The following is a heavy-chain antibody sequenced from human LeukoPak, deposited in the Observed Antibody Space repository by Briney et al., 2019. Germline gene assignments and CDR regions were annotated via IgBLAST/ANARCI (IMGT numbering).Heavy chain of an antibody. CDR2: IYYSGST. J-gene: IGHJ6*03. CDR1: GGSISSSSYY. V-gene: IGHV4-39*01. CDR3: ARRVEYYYYYMDV. Sequence: SETLSLTCSVSGGSISSSSYYWGWIRQPPGKGLEWIGSIYYSGSTYYNPSLKSRVTISVDTSKNQFSLKLSSVTAADTAVYYCARRVEYYYYYMDVWGIGTTVTVSS.